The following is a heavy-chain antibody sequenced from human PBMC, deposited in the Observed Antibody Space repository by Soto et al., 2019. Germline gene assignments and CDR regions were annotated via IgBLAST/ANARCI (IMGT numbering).Heavy chain of an antibody. CDR3: ARGLSAATVVTCYFDY. Sequence: QVHLQESGPGLVKPSQTLSLTCTVSGDSISSSDYYWSWIRQPPGKGLEWIGYIYSSGNTYYNPSLKSRLTISVDTSKHQFSLKLNSVTAADTALYYCARGLSAATVVTCYFDYWGQGTLVTVSS. CDR1: GDSISSSDYY. D-gene: IGHD4-17*01. CDR2: IYSSGNT. J-gene: IGHJ4*02. V-gene: IGHV4-31*03.